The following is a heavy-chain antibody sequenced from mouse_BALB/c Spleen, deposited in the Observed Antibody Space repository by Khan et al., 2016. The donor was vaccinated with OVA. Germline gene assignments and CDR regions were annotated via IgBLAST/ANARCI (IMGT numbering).Heavy chain of an antibody. D-gene: IGHD1-1*01. CDR3: ARGNYYGYTMDY. CDR1: GYPITSNYA. Sequence: EVKLLESGPGLVKPSQSLSLTCTVTGYPITSNYAWNWIRQFPGNKLEWMGYISYSGLTSYNPSLKSRISITRDTSKNQFFLQLNSVTTEDTATXYCARGNYYGYTMDYWGQGTSVTVSS. V-gene: IGHV3-2*02. J-gene: IGHJ4*01. CDR2: ISYSGLT.